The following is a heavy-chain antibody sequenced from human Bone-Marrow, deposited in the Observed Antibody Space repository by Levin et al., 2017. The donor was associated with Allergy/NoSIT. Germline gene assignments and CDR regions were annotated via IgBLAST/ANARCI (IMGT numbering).Heavy chain of an antibody. CDR3: AKSLLPPIAAAGFPAPGFGFDI. CDR1: GDSVTSRNS. D-gene: IGHD6-13*01. Sequence: ETLSLTCAVSGDSVTSRNSWNWVRQSPGKGLEWVSAISGSGGSTYYADSVKGRFTISRDNSKNTLYLQMNSLRAEDTAVYYCAKSLLPPIAAAGFPAPGFGFDIWGQGTMVTVSS. V-gene: IGHV3-23*01. CDR2: ISGSGGST. J-gene: IGHJ3*02.